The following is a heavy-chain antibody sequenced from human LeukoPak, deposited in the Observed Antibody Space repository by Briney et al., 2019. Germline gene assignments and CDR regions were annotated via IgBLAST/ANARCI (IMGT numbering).Heavy chain of an antibody. V-gene: IGHV3-9*01. CDR1: GFTFDNYG. D-gene: IGHD3-3*01. J-gene: IGHJ3*02. CDR2: ISWNSGSL. CDR3: AKVITIFGVLIGVDAFDI. Sequence: GRSLRLSCAGSGFTFDNYGMHWVRQAPGKGLEWVSGISWNSGSLAYADSVKGRFTISRDNAKNSLYLQMNSLRAEDTALYYRAKVITIFGVLIGVDAFDIWGPGTMVTVSS.